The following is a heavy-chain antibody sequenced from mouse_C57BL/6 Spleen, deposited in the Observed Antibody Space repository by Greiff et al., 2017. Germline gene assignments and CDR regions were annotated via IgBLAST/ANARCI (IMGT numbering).Heavy chain of an antibody. CDR1: GFTFSDYG. Sequence: EVKVVESGGGLVEPGGSLKLSCAASGFTFSDYGMHWVRQAPEKGLAWVAYISSGSSTIYYADTVKGRFTISRDNAKNTLFLQMTSLSSEDTAMYYCARGDSNGYFDVWGTGTTVTVSS. CDR3: ARGDSNGYFDV. V-gene: IGHV5-17*01. J-gene: IGHJ1*03. D-gene: IGHD2-5*01. CDR2: ISSGSSTI.